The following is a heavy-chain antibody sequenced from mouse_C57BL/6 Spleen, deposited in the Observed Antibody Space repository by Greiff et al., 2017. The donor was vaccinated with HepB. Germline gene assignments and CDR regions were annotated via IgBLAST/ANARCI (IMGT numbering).Heavy chain of an antibody. D-gene: IGHD1-1*01. CDR2: IDPEDGDT. Sequence: EVQLQQSGAELVRPGASVKLSCTASGFNIKDYYMHWVKQRPEQGLEWIGRIDPEDGDTEYPPKFQGKATMTADTSSNTAYLQLSSLTSEDTAVYYCTTGHYGSSSAWLAYWGQGTLVTVSA. J-gene: IGHJ3*01. CDR3: TTGHYGSSSAWLAY. CDR1: GFNIKDYY. V-gene: IGHV14-1*01.